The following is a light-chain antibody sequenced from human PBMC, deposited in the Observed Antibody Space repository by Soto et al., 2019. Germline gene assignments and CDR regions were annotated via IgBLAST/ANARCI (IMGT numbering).Light chain of an antibody. CDR3: QHFGSSTWT. CDR2: SAS. V-gene: IGKV3-20*01. J-gene: IGKJ1*01. CDR1: QSVNSNY. Sequence: EIVLTQSPGTLSLSPGERATLSCSASQSVNSNYLSWYQQKPAQAPRLLIYSASNRATGIPDRFSGSGSGTDFTLTISRLEPEDFAVYYCQHFGSSTWTFGRGTKVEIQ.